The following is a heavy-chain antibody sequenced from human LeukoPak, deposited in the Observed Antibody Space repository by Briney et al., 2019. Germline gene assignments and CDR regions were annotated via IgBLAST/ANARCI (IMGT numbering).Heavy chain of an antibody. Sequence: GGSLRLSCAASGFSFSTYGMHWVRQAPGKGLEWVAFTPYDGNSKYYTDSVKGRFTVSKDNLQKTLYLQMNNLGIEDTAVYFCARAEGVDLYFDYWGQGTPVTVSS. CDR1: GFSFSTYG. D-gene: IGHD3-16*01. CDR2: TPYDGNSK. CDR3: ARAEGVDLYFDY. J-gene: IGHJ4*02. V-gene: IGHV3-30*02.